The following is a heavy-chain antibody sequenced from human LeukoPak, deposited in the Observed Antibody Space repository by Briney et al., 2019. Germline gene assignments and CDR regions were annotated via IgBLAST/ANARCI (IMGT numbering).Heavy chain of an antibody. CDR2: VRNKAQSHTS. J-gene: IGHJ4*02. D-gene: IGHD2-21*02. CDR1: GFTFSDHY. V-gene: IGHV3-72*01. CDR3: AKSPMDYCGGDCYEGPVVVY. Sequence: GGSLRLSCAASGFTFSDHYMDWVRQAPGKGLEWVGRVRNKAQSHTSEYAASVKGRFTVSRDDSRNSLYLQMNSLKTEDTAVYYCAKSPMDYCGGDCYEGPVVVYWGQGTLVTVSS.